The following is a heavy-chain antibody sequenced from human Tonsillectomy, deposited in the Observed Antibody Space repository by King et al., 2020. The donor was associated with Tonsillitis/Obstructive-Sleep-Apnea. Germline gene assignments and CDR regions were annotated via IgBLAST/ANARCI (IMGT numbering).Heavy chain of an antibody. V-gene: IGHV1-46*01. CDR1: GYTFTSYY. D-gene: IGHD2-2*02. CDR2: INPSGGST. Sequence: VQLVESGAEVKKPGASVKVSCKASGYTFTSYYMHWVRQAPGQGLEWMGIINPSGGSTSYAQKFQGRVTMTRDTSTSTVYMELSSLRSEDTAVYYFARDRCSSTSCYKYFQHWGQGTLVRVSS. J-gene: IGHJ1*01. CDR3: ARDRCSSTSCYKYFQH.